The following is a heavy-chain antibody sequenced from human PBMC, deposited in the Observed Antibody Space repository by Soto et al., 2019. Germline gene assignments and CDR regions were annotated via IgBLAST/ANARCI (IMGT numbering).Heavy chain of an antibody. CDR1: GFSLTTSGVS. CDR2: IYWNDDK. J-gene: IGHJ4*02. V-gene: IGHV2-5*01. D-gene: IGHD6-25*01. CDR3: AYRVGSRGSFDF. Sequence: QITLKESGPTLVKPTQTLTLTCTFSGFSLTTSGVSVGWIRQPPGKALEWVAFIYWNDDKRYSPSLKSRLTITKDNSKKQVALTMTDMEPVDTAAYYCAYRVGSRGSFDFWGPGTLVTVSS.